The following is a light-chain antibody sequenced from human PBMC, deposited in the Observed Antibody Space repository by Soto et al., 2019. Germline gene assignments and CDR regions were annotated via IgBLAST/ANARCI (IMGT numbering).Light chain of an antibody. Sequence: EIVLTQSPGTLSLSPGERATLSCRASQSVSSSNLAWYQQKPGQAPRLVIYGASSRATGIPDRFSGSGSGTDFTLTVSRLEPEDFALYYCQQYGSSPITFGHGTRLEIK. CDR3: QQYGSSPIT. CDR1: QSVSSSN. J-gene: IGKJ5*01. V-gene: IGKV3-20*01. CDR2: GAS.